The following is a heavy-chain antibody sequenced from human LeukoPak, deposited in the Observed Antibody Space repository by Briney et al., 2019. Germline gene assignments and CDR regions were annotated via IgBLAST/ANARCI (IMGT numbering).Heavy chain of an antibody. J-gene: IGHJ4*02. CDR3: ARDCSRTSCFDY. Sequence: SETLSLTCTVSGGSISSGSYYWSWIRQPAGKGLEWIGRIYTSGSTNYNPSLKSRVTISVDTSKNQFSPKLSSVTAADTAVYYCARDCSRTSCFDYWGQGTLVTVSS. D-gene: IGHD2-2*01. V-gene: IGHV4-61*02. CDR1: GGSISSGSYY. CDR2: IYTSGST.